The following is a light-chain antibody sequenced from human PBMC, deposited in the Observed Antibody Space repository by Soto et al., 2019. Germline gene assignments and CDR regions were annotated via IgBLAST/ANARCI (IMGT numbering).Light chain of an antibody. Sequence: EIGLTQSPGTLSLSPGERVTLSCRASQSVSSSYLAWYQQKLGQAPRLLIYGASTRAAGIPDRFSGGGSGTDFTLTISRLEPEDFAVYYCQHYGSSSWTFGLGTRVQIK. CDR2: GAS. CDR1: QSVSSSY. J-gene: IGKJ1*01. CDR3: QHYGSSSWT. V-gene: IGKV3-20*01.